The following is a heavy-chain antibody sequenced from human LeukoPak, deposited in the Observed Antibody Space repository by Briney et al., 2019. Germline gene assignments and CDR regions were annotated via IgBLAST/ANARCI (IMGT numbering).Heavy chain of an antibody. D-gene: IGHD6-13*01. CDR2: INHSGST. CDR3: ARGESYSSSWFWFDP. Sequence: SETLSLTCTVSGGSISSGAYYWSWIRQPPGKGLEWIGEINHSGSTNYNPSLKSRVTISVDTSKNQFSLKLSSVTAADTAVYYCARGESYSSSWFWFDPWGQGTLVTVSS. V-gene: IGHV4-39*07. CDR1: GGSISSGAYY. J-gene: IGHJ5*02.